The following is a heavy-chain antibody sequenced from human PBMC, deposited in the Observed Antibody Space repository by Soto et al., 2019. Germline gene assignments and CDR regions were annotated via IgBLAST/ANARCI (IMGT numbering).Heavy chain of an antibody. CDR3: AREQQLVGGWFDP. V-gene: IGHV1-3*01. D-gene: IGHD6-13*01. J-gene: IGHJ5*02. CDR1: GYTFTSYA. Sequence: ASVKVSCKASGYTFTSYAMHWVRQAPGQRLEWMGWINAGNGNTKYSQKFQGRVTITRDTSASTAYMELSSLRSEDTAVYYCAREQQLVGGWFDPWGQGTLVTVSS. CDR2: INAGNGNT.